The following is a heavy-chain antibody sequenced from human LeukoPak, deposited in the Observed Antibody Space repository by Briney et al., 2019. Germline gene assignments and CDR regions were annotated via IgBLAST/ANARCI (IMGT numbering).Heavy chain of an antibody. D-gene: IGHD5-18*01. V-gene: IGHV4-30-2*01. Sequence: TLSLTCAVSGGSISGGDYSWSWIRQPPGKGLEWIGHIYHSGRTFYNPSLKSRVTISVDTSKNQISLEVTSVTAADTAVYYCARDGGYGHYDYWGRGTLVTVSS. CDR1: GGSISGGDYS. CDR2: IYHSGRT. CDR3: ARDGGYGHYDY. J-gene: IGHJ4*02.